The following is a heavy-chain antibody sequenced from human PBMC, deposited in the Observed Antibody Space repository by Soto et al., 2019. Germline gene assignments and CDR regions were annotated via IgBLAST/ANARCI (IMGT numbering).Heavy chain of an antibody. J-gene: IGHJ5*02. Sequence: ASVKVSCKASGYTFTSYYMHWVRQAPGQGLEWMGIINPSGGSTSYAQRFQGRVTMARDTSTSTVYMELSSLRSEDTAVYYCARAWQWFFDPWGQGTLVTAPQ. V-gene: IGHV1-46*01. D-gene: IGHD3-22*01. CDR2: INPSGGST. CDR1: GYTFTSYY. CDR3: ARAWQWFFDP.